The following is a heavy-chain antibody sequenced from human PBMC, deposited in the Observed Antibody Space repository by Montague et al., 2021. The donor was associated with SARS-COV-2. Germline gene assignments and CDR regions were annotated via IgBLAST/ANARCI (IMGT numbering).Heavy chain of an antibody. CDR3: ARDRLRSYYYGSGTYTWGGYGMEV. V-gene: IGHV4-4*07. J-gene: IGHJ6*02. D-gene: IGHD3-10*01. CDR1: GGSISSYY. CDR2: IYSSGCT. Sequence: SETLSLTCTVSGGSISSYYWSWIRQPAGNGLDWIGRIYSSGCTNYSPSLKSRVTMSVDTSKNQFSLKLRSVTAADTALYYCARDRLRSYYYGSGTYTWGGYGMEVWGQGTTVTVSS.